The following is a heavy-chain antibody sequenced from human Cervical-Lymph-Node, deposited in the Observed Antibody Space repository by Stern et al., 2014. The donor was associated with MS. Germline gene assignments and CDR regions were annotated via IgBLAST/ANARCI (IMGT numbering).Heavy chain of an antibody. CDR1: GFTFSSYS. CDR3: ARDPITMVRGVFY. J-gene: IGHJ4*02. V-gene: IGHV3-21*01. Sequence: EVQLEESGGGLVKPGGSLRLSCAASGFTFSSYSMNWVRQAPGKGLEWVSSISSSSSYIYYAASVQGRFTISRDNAKNSLYLQMNSLRAEDTAVYYCARDPITMVRGVFYWGQGTLVTVSS. CDR2: ISSSSSYI. D-gene: IGHD3-10*01.